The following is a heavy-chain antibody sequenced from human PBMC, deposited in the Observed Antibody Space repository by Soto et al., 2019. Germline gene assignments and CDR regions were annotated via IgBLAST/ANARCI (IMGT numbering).Heavy chain of an antibody. D-gene: IGHD3-10*01. CDR3: AIWFGDSGY. V-gene: IGHV3-48*01. CDR1: GFTFSSYS. J-gene: IGHJ4*02. CDR2: ISSSSSTI. Sequence: GGSLRLSCAASGFTFSSYSMNWVRQAPGKGLEWVSYISSSSSTIYYADSVKGRFTISRDNAKNSLYLQMNSLRAEDTAVYYCAIWFGDSGYWGQGTLVTVSS.